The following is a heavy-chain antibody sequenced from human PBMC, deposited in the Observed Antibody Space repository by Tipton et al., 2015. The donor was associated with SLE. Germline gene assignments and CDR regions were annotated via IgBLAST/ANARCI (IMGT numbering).Heavy chain of an antibody. J-gene: IGHJ4*02. V-gene: IGHV4-59*08. CDR3: ARGDGYNFDY. Sequence: TLSLTCTVSGGSISSYYWSWIRQPPGKGLEWIGYIYYSGSTDYKPSLKSRVTISIDTSKNQFSLRLSSVTAADTAVYYCARGDGYNFDYWGQGTLVTVSS. CDR1: GGSISSYY. D-gene: IGHD5-24*01. CDR2: IYYSGST.